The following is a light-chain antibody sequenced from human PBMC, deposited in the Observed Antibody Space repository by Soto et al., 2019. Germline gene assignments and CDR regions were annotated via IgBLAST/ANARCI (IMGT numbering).Light chain of an antibody. V-gene: IGKV3-15*01. Sequence: EIVMTQSPATLSVSPGERATLSCRASQSVGNNLAWDQQKPRQAPRLLIHGASTRATDIPARFSGSGSGTEFTLTLSSLQSEDCAVYYCQQCDNWPRTFGQVTKVDIK. CDR2: GAS. CDR1: QSVGNN. CDR3: QQCDNWPRT. J-gene: IGKJ1*01.